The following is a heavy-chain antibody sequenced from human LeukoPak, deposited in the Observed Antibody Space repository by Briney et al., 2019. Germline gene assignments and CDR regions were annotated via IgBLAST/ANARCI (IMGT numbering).Heavy chain of an antibody. CDR1: GFTFSSYE. D-gene: IGHD6-19*01. Sequence: PGGSLRLSCAASGFTFSSYEMNWVRQAPGKGLEWVSYISSSGSTIYYADSVKGRFTISRDNAKNSLYLQMNSLRAEDTAVYYWARTDYSSGWYENYWGQGTLVTVSS. CDR2: ISSSGSTI. J-gene: IGHJ4*02. V-gene: IGHV3-48*03. CDR3: ARTDYSSGWYENY.